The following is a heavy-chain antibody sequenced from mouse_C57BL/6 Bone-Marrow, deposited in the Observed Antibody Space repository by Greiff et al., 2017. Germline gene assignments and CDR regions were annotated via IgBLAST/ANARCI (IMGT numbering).Heavy chain of an antibody. CDR3: ARYRTGFDY. D-gene: IGHD4-1*01. J-gene: IGHJ2*01. CDR1: GFTFTDYY. Sequence: EVKLVESGGGLVQPGGSLSLSCAASGFTFTDYYMSWVRQPPVKALEWLGFIRNKANGYTTEYSASVKGRFTISSDNSQSILYLQMNALRAEDSATYSCARYRTGFDYWGQGTTLTVSS. V-gene: IGHV7-3*01. CDR2: IRNKANGYTT.